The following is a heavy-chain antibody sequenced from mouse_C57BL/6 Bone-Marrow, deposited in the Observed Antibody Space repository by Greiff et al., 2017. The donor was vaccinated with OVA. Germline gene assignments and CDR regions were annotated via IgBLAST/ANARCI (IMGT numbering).Heavy chain of an antibody. J-gene: IGHJ2*01. CDR2: ISNLAYSI. Sequence: EVMLVESGGGLVQPGGSLKLSCAASGFAFSDYGMAWVRQAPRKGPEWVAFISNLAYSIYYADTVTGRFTISRENAKNTLYLEMSSLRSEDTAMYYCARGGLGLIHFDYWGQGTTLTVSS. CDR3: ARGGLGLIHFDY. V-gene: IGHV5-15*01. D-gene: IGHD4-1*01. CDR1: GFAFSDYG.